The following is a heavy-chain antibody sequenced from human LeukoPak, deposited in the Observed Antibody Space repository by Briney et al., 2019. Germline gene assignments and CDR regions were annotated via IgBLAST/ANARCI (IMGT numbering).Heavy chain of an antibody. CDR1: GGPIRNFY. J-gene: IGHJ5*02. Sequence: SETLSLTCDVSGGPIRNFYWTWIRQPVGKEPEWIGRIYSSGSTNYNPSLKSRLTLSVDMSKNQLSLQLRSVTAADTAVYYCAREYRQKYYYGSGSYYIGFDPWGQGTLVTVSS. CDR3: AREYRQKYYYGSGSYYIGFDP. CDR2: IYSSGST. D-gene: IGHD3-10*01. V-gene: IGHV4-4*07.